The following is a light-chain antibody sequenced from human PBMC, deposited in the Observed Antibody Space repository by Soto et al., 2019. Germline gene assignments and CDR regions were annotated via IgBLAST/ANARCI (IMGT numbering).Light chain of an antibody. CDR2: TTS. Sequence: EIVLTQSPGTLSLSPGEGATVSCKVSQSINSKSLVWYQRNFGQAPRLLIYTTSTRATGIADRFRGSGSGTDFPLSSSRLEPEDVAEYYWQHYGGSFTFGPGTKVDFK. V-gene: IGKV3-20*01. J-gene: IGKJ3*01. CDR3: QHYGGSFT. CDR1: QSINSKS.